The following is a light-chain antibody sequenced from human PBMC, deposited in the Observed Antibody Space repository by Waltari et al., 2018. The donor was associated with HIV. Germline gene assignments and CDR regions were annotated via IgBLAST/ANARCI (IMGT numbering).Light chain of an antibody. Sequence: DIVMTHSPAILSVSPGERATLSCRASNNVDTNVAWYVQKPGQAPRLLNIGASTRAGATPGRFSGHGAGTEFTLTISGLQSEDFAVYYCHQYHNWWTFGQGTRVEMK. CDR1: NNVDTN. V-gene: IGKV3-15*01. CDR3: HQYHNWWT. CDR2: GAS. J-gene: IGKJ1*01.